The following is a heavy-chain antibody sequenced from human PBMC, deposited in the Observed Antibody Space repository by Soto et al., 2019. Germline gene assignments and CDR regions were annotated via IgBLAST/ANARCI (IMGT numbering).Heavy chain of an antibody. Sequence: PGGSLRLSCTASGFTLSIYEMKWVRHAPGKGLEWLSYISSSGSTIYHADSVKGRFTISRDNAKNSLYPQMNSLRAEDTAVYYCARDEPYYDTSGYYLTTYYYGMDVWGPGTTVTVSS. CDR1: GFTLSIYE. CDR2: ISSSGSTI. CDR3: ARDEPYYDTSGYYLTTYYYGMDV. J-gene: IGHJ6*02. D-gene: IGHD3-22*01. V-gene: IGHV3-48*03.